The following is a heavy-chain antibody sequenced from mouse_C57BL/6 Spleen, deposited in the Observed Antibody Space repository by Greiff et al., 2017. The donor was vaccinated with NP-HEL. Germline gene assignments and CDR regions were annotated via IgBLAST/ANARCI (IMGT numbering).Heavy chain of an antibody. V-gene: IGHV5-12*01. CDR2: ISNGGGST. D-gene: IGHD3-2*02. CDR3: ARQSSGYEDFDY. Sequence: DVHLVESGGGLVQPGGSLKLSCAASGFTFSDYYMYWVRQTPEKRLEWVAYISNGGGSTYYPDTVKGRFTISRDNAKNTLYLQMSRLKSEDTAMYYCARQSSGYEDFDYWGQGTTLTVSS. J-gene: IGHJ2*01. CDR1: GFTFSDYY.